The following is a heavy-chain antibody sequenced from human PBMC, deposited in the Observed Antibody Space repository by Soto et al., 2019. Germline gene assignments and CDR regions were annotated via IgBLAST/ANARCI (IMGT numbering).Heavy chain of an antibody. CDR3: AHRDYGDYGLYFDY. Sequence: QITLKESGPTLVKPTQTLTLTCTFSGFSLSTSGVGVGWIRQPPGKALEWLALIYLYDDKRYSPSLKSRLTITKDPSKHQVVLTKTNMDPVDTATYYCAHRDYGDYGLYFDYWGQGTLVTLSS. V-gene: IGHV2-5*01. CDR1: GFSLSTSGVG. D-gene: IGHD4-17*01. CDR2: IYLYDDK. J-gene: IGHJ4*02.